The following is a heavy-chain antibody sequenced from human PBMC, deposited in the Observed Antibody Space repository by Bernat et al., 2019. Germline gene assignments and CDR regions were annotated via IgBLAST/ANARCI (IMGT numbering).Heavy chain of an antibody. Sequence: QVQLQQWGAGLLKPSETLSLTCAVYGGSFSGYYWSWIRQPPGKGLEWIGEINHSGSTNYNPSLKSRVTISVDTSKNQFSLKLSSVTAADTAVYYCARARYSYLQYYFDYWGQGTLVTVSS. D-gene: IGHD5-18*01. CDR3: ARARYSYLQYYFDY. CDR1: GGSFSGYY. V-gene: IGHV4-34*01. CDR2: INHSGST. J-gene: IGHJ4*02.